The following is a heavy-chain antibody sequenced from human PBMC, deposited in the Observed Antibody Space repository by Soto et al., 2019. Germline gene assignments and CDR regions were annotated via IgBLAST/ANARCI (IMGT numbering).Heavy chain of an antibody. J-gene: IGHJ4*02. V-gene: IGHV1-3*01. CDR3: ARSIVVVTAADY. D-gene: IGHD2-21*02. CDR2: INAGNGNT. Sequence: QVQLVQSGAAVKKPGASVKVSCKASGYTFTSYAMHWVRQAPGQRLEWMGWINAGNGNTKYSQKFKGRVTITRDTSASTAYMELSSLRSEDTAVYYCARSIVVVTAADYWGQGPLVTVSS. CDR1: GYTFTSYA.